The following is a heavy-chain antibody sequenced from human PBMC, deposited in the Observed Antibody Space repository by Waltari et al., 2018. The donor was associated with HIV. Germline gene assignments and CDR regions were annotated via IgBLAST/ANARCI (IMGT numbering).Heavy chain of an antibody. CDR3: VKLKSSGYDFSYFDY. J-gene: IGHJ4*02. Sequence: EVQLVEAGGGLVQPGRPVSLSCEAPGFICAGYGLHWVRQAPGKGLELVSGISVNSGSLVYADSVKGRFTISRDNAKNSLYLQLNSLRAEDTAVYYCVKLKSSGYDFSYFDYWGQGTLVTVSS. D-gene: IGHD5-12*01. CDR2: ISVNSGSL. CDR1: GFICAGYG. V-gene: IGHV3-9*01.